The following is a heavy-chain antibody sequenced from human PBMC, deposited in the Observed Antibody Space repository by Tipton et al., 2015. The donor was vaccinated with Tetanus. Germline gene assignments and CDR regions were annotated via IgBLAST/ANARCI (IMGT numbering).Heavy chain of an antibody. J-gene: IGHJ5*01. Sequence: QGQLVQSGAEVKKPGSSVRVSCKTSGGMFNSYAISWVRQAPGQRPEWMGGIFPQFGTSNYAPRFQDRVTMTADTSTGTVYMDLSSLRSDDTAVYYCVRPDRYCSGGSCYLALDSWGQGTLITVSS. CDR2: IFPQFGTS. V-gene: IGHV1-69*06. CDR3: VRPDRYCSGGSCYLALDS. CDR1: GGMFNSYA. D-gene: IGHD2-15*01.